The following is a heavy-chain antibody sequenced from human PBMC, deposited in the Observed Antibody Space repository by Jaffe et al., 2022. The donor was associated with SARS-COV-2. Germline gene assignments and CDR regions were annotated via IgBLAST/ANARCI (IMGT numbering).Heavy chain of an antibody. CDR2: IYWDDDK. CDR3: ALGVCTSSSCYHPPAFGW. Sequence: QVTLKESGPTLVKPTQTLTLTCTLSDFSLSTSGAGVGWIRQPPGKALEWLALIYWDDDKRYSPSLESRLTVTKDTSRNQVVLRLANVDPVDTATYYCALGVCTSSSCYHPPAFGWWGLGTLVTVSS. D-gene: IGHD2-2*01. CDR1: DFSLSTSGAG. J-gene: IGHJ4*02. V-gene: IGHV2-5*02.